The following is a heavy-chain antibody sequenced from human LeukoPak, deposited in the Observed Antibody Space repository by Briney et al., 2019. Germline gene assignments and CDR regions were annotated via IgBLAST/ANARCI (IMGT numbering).Heavy chain of an antibody. CDR2: ISSSSSYI. J-gene: IGHJ2*01. V-gene: IGHV3-21*01. CDR1: GFTFSSYS. CDR3: ATIPDGDLGYWYFDL. D-gene: IGHD4-17*01. Sequence: GGSLRLSCAASGFTFSSYSMNWVRQAPGKGLEWVSSISSSSSYIYYADSVKGRFTISRDNAKNSLYLQMNSLRAEDTAVYYCATIPDGDLGYWYFDLWGRGTLVTVSS.